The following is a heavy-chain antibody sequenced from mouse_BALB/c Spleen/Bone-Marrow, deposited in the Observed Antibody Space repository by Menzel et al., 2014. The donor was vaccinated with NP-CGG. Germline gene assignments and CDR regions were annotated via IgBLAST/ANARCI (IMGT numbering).Heavy chain of an antibody. D-gene: IGHD3-1*01. J-gene: IGHJ3*01. V-gene: IGHV5-9*03. CDR1: GFTFSSYT. CDR2: ISSGGGNT. CDR3: ARYGSGTFAY. Sequence: DVKLVESGGGLVKPGGSLKLSCAASGFTFSSYTMSWVRPTPEKRLEWVATISSGGGNTYYPDSVKGRFTISRDNAKNNLYLQMSSLRSEDTALYYCARYGSGTFAYWGQGTLVTVSA.